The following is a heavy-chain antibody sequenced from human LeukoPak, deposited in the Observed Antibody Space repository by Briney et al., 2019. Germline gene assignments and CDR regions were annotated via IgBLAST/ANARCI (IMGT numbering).Heavy chain of an antibody. Sequence: SETLSLTCTVSGGSISNYHWSWIRQPAGKGLEWIGQIHTSGSTSYNPPLKSRVTMSIDTPENQLSLTIRSVTAADTALYYCARRDISSGWSFEYWGQGTLVTVSS. CDR3: ARRDISSGWSFEY. CDR1: GGSISNYH. D-gene: IGHD6-19*01. CDR2: IHTSGST. V-gene: IGHV4-4*07. J-gene: IGHJ4*02.